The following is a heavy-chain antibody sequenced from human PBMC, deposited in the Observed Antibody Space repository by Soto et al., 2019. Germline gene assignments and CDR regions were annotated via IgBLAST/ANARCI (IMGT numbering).Heavy chain of an antibody. D-gene: IGHD2-21*01. V-gene: IGHV3-23*01. CDR3: AKAQGYSSSYDN. Sequence: EVQLLESGGGLVQPGGSLRLSCAASGFTFSSYAMSWVGLAPGKGLEWVSSIGGSGGTYYADSVKGRFTLSRDTSKNMLFLQLNLRRAEDTAMYYCAKAQGYSSSYDNWGQGTLVTVSS. CDR2: IGGSGGT. CDR1: GFTFSSYA. J-gene: IGHJ4*02.